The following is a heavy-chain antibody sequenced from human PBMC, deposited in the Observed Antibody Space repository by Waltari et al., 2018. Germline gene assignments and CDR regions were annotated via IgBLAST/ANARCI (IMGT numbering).Heavy chain of an antibody. CDR1: GGSISSSSYY. V-gene: IGHV4-39*07. Sequence: QLQLQESGPGMVKPSETLSLTCTVSGGSISSSSYYWGWIRQPPGKGLEWIGSIYYSGSTYYNPSLKSRVTISVDTSKNQFSLKLSSVTAADTAVYYCARGDVVYAYHDAFDIWGQGTMVTVSS. CDR2: IYYSGST. D-gene: IGHD2-8*02. J-gene: IGHJ3*02. CDR3: ARGDVVYAYHDAFDI.